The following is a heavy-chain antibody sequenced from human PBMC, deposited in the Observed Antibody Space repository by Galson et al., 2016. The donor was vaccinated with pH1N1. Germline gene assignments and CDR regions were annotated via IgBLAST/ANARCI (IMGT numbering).Heavy chain of an antibody. CDR2: LYYRGST. V-gene: IGHV4-31*03. J-gene: IGHJ4*02. D-gene: IGHD3-16*01. CDR1: GGSISSAFYY. Sequence: QVQLQESGPGLVKPSQTLSLTCTVSGGSISSAFYYWSWIRQHPGKGLEWIGYLYYRGSTYANPSLKSRVTISVDTSKNQFSLKLSSVTAADTAVYYCAREGEMDVDRTYYFDYWGQGTLVTVSS. CDR3: AREGEMDVDRTYYFDY.